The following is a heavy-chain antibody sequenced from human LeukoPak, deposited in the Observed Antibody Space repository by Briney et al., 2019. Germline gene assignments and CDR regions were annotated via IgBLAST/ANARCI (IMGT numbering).Heavy chain of an antibody. Sequence: SETLSLTCSVSGGSINSAGSYWGWIRQPPGKGLEWIGTIHYSGTTYYSPSLKSRVTISVDTSKNQFSLKLTSVTAVDTAVYYCGRDIGYCATDYWGQGTLVTVSS. D-gene: IGHD5-12*01. CDR2: IHYSGTT. CDR3: GRDIGYCATDY. CDR1: GGSINSAGSY. V-gene: IGHV4-39*01. J-gene: IGHJ4*02.